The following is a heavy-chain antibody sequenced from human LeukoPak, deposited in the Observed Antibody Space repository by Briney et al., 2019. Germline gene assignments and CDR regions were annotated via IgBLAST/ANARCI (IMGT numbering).Heavy chain of an antibody. Sequence: PETLSPTSTVSGGSTSGDYWSWRGEPPGKGLEWSGYIYYSGSTNYHPSLKSRVTISVDTSKSQFSLKLSSVTAADTAVYYCATVGDEWVPNWFDPWGQGTLVTVSS. CDR2: IYYSGST. J-gene: IGHJ5*02. CDR1: GGSTSGDY. V-gene: IGHV4-59*01. D-gene: IGHD3-16*01. CDR3: ATVGDEWVPNWFDP.